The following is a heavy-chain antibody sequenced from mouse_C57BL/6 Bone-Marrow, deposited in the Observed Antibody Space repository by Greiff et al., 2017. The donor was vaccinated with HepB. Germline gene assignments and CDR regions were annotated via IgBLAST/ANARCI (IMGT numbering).Heavy chain of an antibody. Sequence: QVQLQQSGAELVKPGASVKLSCKASGYTFTSYWMQWVKQRPGQGLEWIGEIDPSDSYTNYNQKFKGKATLTVDTSSSTAYMQLSSLTSEDSAVYYCARSGTTVPLFAYWGQGTLVTVSA. V-gene: IGHV1-50*01. J-gene: IGHJ3*01. D-gene: IGHD1-1*01. CDR2: IDPSDSYT. CDR1: GYTFTSYW. CDR3: ARSGTTVPLFAY.